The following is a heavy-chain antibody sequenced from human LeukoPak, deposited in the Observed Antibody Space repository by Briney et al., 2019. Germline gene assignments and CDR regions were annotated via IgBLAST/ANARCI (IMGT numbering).Heavy chain of an antibody. V-gene: IGHV4-59*01. CDR1: GGFISSYY. Sequence: SETLSLTCTVSGGFISSYYWSWIRQPPGKGLEWIGYIYYSGSTNYNPSLKSRVTISVDTSKNQFSLKLSSVTAADTAVYYCARDSSGWRLDYWGQGTLVTVSS. CDR2: IYYSGST. CDR3: ARDSSGWRLDY. J-gene: IGHJ4*02. D-gene: IGHD6-19*01.